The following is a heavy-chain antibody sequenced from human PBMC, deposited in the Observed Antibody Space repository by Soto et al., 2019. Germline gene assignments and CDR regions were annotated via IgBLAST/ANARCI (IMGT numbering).Heavy chain of an antibody. CDR2: IYGGGGGET. CDR1: GFTFSPYT. Sequence: EVPLLESGGGLIQPGGSLRLSCAASGFTFSPYTMSWVRQAPGKGLEWVSGIYGGGGGETFYARSVRGRFTISRDNSTNSLYLQMNSLRAEDTVIYYCAKDRHPDDRWPFDHWGQGTLITVSS. V-gene: IGHV3-23*01. J-gene: IGHJ4*02. CDR3: AKDRHPDDRWPFDH. D-gene: IGHD3-16*02.